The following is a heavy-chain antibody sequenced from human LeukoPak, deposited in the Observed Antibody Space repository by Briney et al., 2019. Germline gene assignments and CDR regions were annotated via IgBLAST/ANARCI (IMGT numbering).Heavy chain of an antibody. D-gene: IGHD3-9*01. V-gene: IGHV3-49*04. J-gene: IGHJ4*02. CDR3: TRSSRIRYFDWDFDC. CDR2: IRTKAYGGTT. CDR1: GFXFGDYA. Sequence: GGSLRLSCTASGFXFGDYAITWVRQAPGKGLEWVGIIRTKAYGGTTEYAASVKGRFTISRDDSKSIAYLQMNSLKTEDTAVYYCTRSSRIRYFDWDFDCWGQGTLVTVSS.